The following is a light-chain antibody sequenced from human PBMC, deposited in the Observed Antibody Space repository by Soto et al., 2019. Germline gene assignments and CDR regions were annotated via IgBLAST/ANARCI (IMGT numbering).Light chain of an antibody. J-gene: IGKJ1*01. V-gene: IGKV1-5*03. CDR2: LAS. CDR1: PTIGTS. CDR3: QQYGTSSRT. Sequence: ASPTIGTSLAWYQQKPGKAPKLLIYLASTLQSGVQARFSGSGSATEFTLSISSLQPDDFATYYCQQYGTSSRTFGQGTKVDIK.